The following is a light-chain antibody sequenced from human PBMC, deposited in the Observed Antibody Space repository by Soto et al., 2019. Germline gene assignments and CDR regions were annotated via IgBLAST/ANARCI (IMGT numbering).Light chain of an antibody. CDR3: QQSYSTPS. Sequence: DIVMTQSPDSLAVSLGERATINCKSSQSVLYSSNSKNYLAWYQQKPGQPPKLLIYWASTRESGVPDRFSGSGSGTDFNLTISSLQAEDVAVYYCQQSYSTPSFGGGTKVEIK. J-gene: IGKJ4*01. CDR1: QSVLYSSNSKNY. CDR2: WAS. V-gene: IGKV4-1*01.